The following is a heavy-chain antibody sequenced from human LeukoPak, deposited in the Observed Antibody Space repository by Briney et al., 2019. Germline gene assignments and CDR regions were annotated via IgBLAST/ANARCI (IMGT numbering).Heavy chain of an antibody. CDR2: TNPDGSTT. CDR3: ARETPRGGRYYFDY. Sequence: GGSLRLSCAASGFAFSSYNMDWVRQAPGKGLVWVSRTNPDGSTTTYADSVKGRFTISRDNAKNTLYLQMNSLRAEDTALYYCARETPRGGRYYFDYWGQGALVTVSS. D-gene: IGHD3-10*01. CDR1: GFAFSSYN. J-gene: IGHJ4*02. V-gene: IGHV3-74*03.